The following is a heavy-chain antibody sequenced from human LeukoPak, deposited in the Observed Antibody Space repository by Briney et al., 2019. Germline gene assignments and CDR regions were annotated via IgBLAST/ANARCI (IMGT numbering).Heavy chain of an antibody. CDR2: IHPSGML. Sequence: SETLSLTCTVSGASFNSDDQYWNWIRESPGKGLEWIGSIHPSGMLYNNPSLESRVTMSRDTSKNQFSLNLTSVTAADTAVYFCSRGLDSRKLGSWGQGILVTVSS. D-gene: IGHD3-22*01. V-gene: IGHV4-31*03. CDR3: SRGLDSRKLGS. J-gene: IGHJ4*02. CDR1: GASFNSDDQY.